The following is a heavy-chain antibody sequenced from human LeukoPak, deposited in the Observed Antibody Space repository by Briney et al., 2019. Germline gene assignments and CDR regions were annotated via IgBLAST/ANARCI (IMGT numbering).Heavy chain of an antibody. V-gene: IGHV1-18*04. CDR1: GYNFTNYW. D-gene: IGHD3-9*01. CDR3: ARAVLQLRYFDWLLSAFDY. J-gene: IGHJ4*02. Sequence: GESLKISCKISGYNFTNYWIGWVRQAPGQGLEWMGWISAYNGNTNYAQKLQGRVTMTTDTSTSTAYMELRSLRSDDTAVYYCARAVLQLRYFDWLLSAFDYWGQGTLVTVSS. CDR2: ISAYNGNT.